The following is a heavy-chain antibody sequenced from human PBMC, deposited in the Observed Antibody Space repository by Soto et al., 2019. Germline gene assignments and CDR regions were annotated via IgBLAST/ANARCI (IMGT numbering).Heavy chain of an antibody. D-gene: IGHD6-6*01. V-gene: IGHV1-8*01. CDR3: VRGKYSSSYSNYYYYYMDV. CDR1: GYTFTSYD. J-gene: IGHJ6*03. Sequence: ASVKVSCKASGYTFTSYDINWVRQATGQGIERMGWMNPNSGNTGYAQKFQGRVTMTRNTSISTAYMELSSLRSEDTAVYYCVRGKYSSSYSNYYYYYMDVWGKGTTVTVSS. CDR2: MNPNSGNT.